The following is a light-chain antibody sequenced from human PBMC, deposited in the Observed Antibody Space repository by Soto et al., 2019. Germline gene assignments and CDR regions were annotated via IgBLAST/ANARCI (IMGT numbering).Light chain of an antibody. Sequence: PSSLYPSLRNRVTIDGRASQSISGSLNWYQQKPGKAXKLLXXXXXXXXXXXXXXXXXSGSGTDYTLTISSLQTEDFATYYCQQSYRTPTFGQGTLLEIK. CDR1: QSISGS. CDR3: QQSYRTPT. J-gene: IGKJ5*01. CDR2: XXX. V-gene: IGKV1-39*01.